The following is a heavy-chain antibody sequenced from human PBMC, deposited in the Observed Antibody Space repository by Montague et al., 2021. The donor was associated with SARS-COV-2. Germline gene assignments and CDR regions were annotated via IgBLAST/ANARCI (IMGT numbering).Heavy chain of an antibody. D-gene: IGHD6-19*01. CDR2: MKYDGSEK. Sequence: SLRLSCAASGFAFGSSWMSWVRQSPGKGLEWVAIMKYDGSEKYYVDSVKGRFTISRDNARRSVFLQMNSLRAEDTAVYFCARDPNSSGGNMGSFWGRGTLVSVSS. CDR1: GFAFGSSW. V-gene: IGHV3-7*01. CDR3: ARDPNSSGGNMGSF. J-gene: IGHJ4*01.